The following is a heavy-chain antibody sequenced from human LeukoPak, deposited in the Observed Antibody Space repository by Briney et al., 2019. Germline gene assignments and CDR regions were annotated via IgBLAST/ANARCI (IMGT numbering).Heavy chain of an antibody. Sequence: SETLSLTCTVSGGSISSSSYYWGWIRQPPGKGLEWIGSIYYSGSTYYNPSLKSRVTISVDTSKNQFSLKLSSVTAADTAVYYCASSDSGSSQSYYYYMDVWGKGTTVTFSS. CDR2: IYYSGST. CDR3: ASSDSGSSQSYYYYMDV. CDR1: GGSISSSSYY. J-gene: IGHJ6*03. V-gene: IGHV4-39*01. D-gene: IGHD1-26*01.